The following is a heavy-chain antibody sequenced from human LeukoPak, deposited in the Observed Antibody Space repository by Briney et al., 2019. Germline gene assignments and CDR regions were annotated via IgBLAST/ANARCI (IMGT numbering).Heavy chain of an antibody. J-gene: IGHJ6*02. D-gene: IGHD6-13*01. V-gene: IGHV1-3*01. CDR3: ASPYPGIAAAGNSCFYGMDV. CDR2: INAGNGDT. CDR1: GYTFTSYA. Sequence: ASVKVSCKTSGYTFTSYAIYWVRQAPGQRLEWMAWINAGNGDTRYSQTFQGRLTITRDTSASIAYMELSGLRSEDTAVYYCASPYPGIAAAGNSCFYGMDVWGQGTTVTVSS.